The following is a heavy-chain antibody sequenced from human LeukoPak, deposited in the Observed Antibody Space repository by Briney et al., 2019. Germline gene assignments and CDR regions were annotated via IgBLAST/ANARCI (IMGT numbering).Heavy chain of an antibody. CDR2: IYYIRNT. Sequence: SETLSLTCTVSGGSVGSAGYYWSWIRQPPGGGLEWIGYIYYIRNTNYNPSLKSRVTMSLDPSKSQFSLKLNSVTAADTAVYYCARGDYYGSGSYYNDYYYGMDVWGQGTTVTVSS. J-gene: IGHJ6*02. V-gene: IGHV4-61*08. CDR1: GGSVGSAGYY. D-gene: IGHD3-10*01. CDR3: ARGDYYGSGSYYNDYYYGMDV.